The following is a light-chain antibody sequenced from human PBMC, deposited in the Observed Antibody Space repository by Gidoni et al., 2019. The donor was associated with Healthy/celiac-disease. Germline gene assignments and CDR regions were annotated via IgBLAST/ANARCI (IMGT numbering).Light chain of an antibody. CDR1: QDISNY. V-gene: IGKV1-33*01. CDR2: DAS. CDR3: QQYDNLPMYT. J-gene: IGKJ2*01. Sequence: IQMTQSPSSLSASVGDRVTITYQASQDISNYLNWYQQKPGKAPKLLIYDASKLETGVPSRFSGSGSGTDFTFTISSLQPEDIATYYCQQYDNLPMYTFGQGTKLEIK.